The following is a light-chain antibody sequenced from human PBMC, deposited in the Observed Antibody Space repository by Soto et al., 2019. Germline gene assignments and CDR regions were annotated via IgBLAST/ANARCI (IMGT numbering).Light chain of an antibody. CDR3: QKYDHAPLT. CDR1: QGIRND. CDR2: AAS. Sequence: AIQMTQSPSSLSASVVDRVTITCRASQGIRNDLGWYQQKPGKAPKLLIYAASSLQSGVPSRFSGSGSGTDFTLTISSLQPEDVATYYCQKYDHAPLTFGGGTKVDIK. J-gene: IGKJ4*01. V-gene: IGKV1-6*01.